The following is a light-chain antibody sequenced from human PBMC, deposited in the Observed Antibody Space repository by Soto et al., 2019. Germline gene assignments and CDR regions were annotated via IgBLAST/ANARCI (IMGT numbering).Light chain of an antibody. CDR1: QSVGSN. J-gene: IGKJ1*01. CDR3: QQYNNWPRT. V-gene: IGKV3D-15*01. CDR2: GAS. Sequence: EIVMRQSPATLSVSPGERATLSCRASQSVGSNLAWYQQTPGQAPRLLIYGASTRATGIPARFSGSGSGTEFTLTISSLQSEDFAVYYCQQYNNWPRTFGQGTKVEIK.